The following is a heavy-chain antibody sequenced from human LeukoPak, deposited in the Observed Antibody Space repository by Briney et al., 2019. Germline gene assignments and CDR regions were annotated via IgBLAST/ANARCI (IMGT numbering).Heavy chain of an antibody. CDR1: GYSFTTYW. CDR2: IYPGDSDT. D-gene: IGHD4-23*01. Sequence: GESLKISCKGSGYSFTTYWIGWXXXMPGKGLEWMGIIYPGDSDTRYSPSFQGQVTMSADKSISTAYLQWSSLKASDTAMYYCARLNSSVFDHWGQGTLVTVSS. CDR3: ARLNSSVFDH. J-gene: IGHJ4*02. V-gene: IGHV5-51*01.